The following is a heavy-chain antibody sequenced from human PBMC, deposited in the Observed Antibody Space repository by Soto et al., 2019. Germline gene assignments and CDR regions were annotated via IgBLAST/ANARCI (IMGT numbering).Heavy chain of an antibody. Sequence: ASVKVSCKASGSTFTSYGISWVRQAPGQGLEWMGWISAYNGNTNYAQKLQGRVTMTTDTSTSTAYMELRSLRSDDTAVYYCARDSVHVWAPVAAAGTFDYWGQGTLVTVSS. D-gene: IGHD6-13*01. CDR3: ARDSVHVWAPVAAAGTFDY. CDR1: GSTFTSYG. CDR2: ISAYNGNT. V-gene: IGHV1-18*01. J-gene: IGHJ4*02.